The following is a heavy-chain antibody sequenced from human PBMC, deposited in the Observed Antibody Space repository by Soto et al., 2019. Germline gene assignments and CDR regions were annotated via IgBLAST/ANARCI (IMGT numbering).Heavy chain of an antibody. J-gene: IGHJ5*02. CDR3: ARGGVPAAIVNWFDP. V-gene: IGHV4-30-4*01. CDR2: IYYSGST. D-gene: IGHD2-2*01. CDR1: GGSISTGDYY. Sequence: SETLSLTCTVSGGSISTGDYYWSWIRQPPGKGLEWIGYIYYSGSTYYNPSLKSRVTISVDTSKNQFSLKLSSVTAADTAVYYCARGGVPAAIVNWFDPWGQGTLVTVS.